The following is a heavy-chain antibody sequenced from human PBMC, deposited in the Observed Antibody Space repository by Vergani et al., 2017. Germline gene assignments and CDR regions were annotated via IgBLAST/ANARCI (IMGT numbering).Heavy chain of an antibody. Sequence: EVQLVETGGGLIQPGGSLRLSCAASGFTVSSNYMSWVRQAPGKGLEWVSVIYSGGSTYYADSVKGRFTISRDNSKNTLYLQMNSLRAEDTAVYYCARDPSTVTTYLYNWFDPWGQGTLVTVSS. CDR3: ARDPSTVTTYLYNWFDP. J-gene: IGHJ5*02. V-gene: IGHV3-53*05. D-gene: IGHD4-11*01. CDR2: IYSGGST. CDR1: GFTVSSNY.